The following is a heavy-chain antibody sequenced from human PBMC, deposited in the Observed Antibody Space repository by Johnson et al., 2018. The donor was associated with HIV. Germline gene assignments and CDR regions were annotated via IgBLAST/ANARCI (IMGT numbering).Heavy chain of an antibody. CDR1: GFTFDDYA. D-gene: IGHD4/OR15-4a*01. J-gene: IGHJ3*02. Sequence: VQLVESGGSMVQPGRSLRLSCAASGFTFDDYAMHWVRQAPGKGLVWVSRINSDGSSTSYADSVKGRFTISRDNSKNTLYLQMNSLRAEDTALYYCARGRVTMGAFDIWGQGTMVTVSS. V-gene: IGHV3-74*02. CDR3: ARGRVTMGAFDI. CDR2: INSDGSST.